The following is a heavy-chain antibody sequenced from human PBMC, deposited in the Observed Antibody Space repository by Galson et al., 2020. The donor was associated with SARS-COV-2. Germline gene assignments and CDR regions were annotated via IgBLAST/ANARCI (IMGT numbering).Heavy chain of an antibody. CDR2: ISGSGSRS. CDR1: GFTISSYA. V-gene: IGHV3-23*01. J-gene: IGHJ5*02. CDR3: AKRIDP. Sequence: GGSLRLSCEGSGFTISSYALNWVRQAPGKGLEWVKGISGSGSRSYYADSVKGRFTISRDNSKNTLSLQMNSLRVEDTAVYYCAKRIDPWSQGTLVTVSS.